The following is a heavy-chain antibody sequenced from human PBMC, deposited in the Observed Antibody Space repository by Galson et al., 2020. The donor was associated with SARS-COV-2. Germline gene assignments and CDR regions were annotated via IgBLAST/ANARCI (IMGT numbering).Heavy chain of an antibody. D-gene: IGHD3-10*01. CDR2: IYSGGST. V-gene: IGHV3-53*01. J-gene: IGHJ6*02. CDR3: ARDDVYYYGSGRHGMDV. Sequence: GGPLRLSCAASGFTVSSNYMSWVRQAPGKGLEWVSVIYSGGSTYYADSVKGRFTISRDNSKNTLYLQMNSLRAEDTAVYYCARDDVYYYGSGRHGMDVWGQGTTVTVSS. CDR1: GFTVSSNY.